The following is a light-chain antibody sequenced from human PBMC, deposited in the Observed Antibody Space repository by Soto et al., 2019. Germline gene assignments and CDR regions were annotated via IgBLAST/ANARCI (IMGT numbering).Light chain of an antibody. V-gene: IGLV2-14*01. CDR3: ASYATSSTWV. CDR1: NTDVGVYNY. Sequence: QSALTQPASVSASPGQSITISCTGTNTDVGVYNYVSWYQQYPGKAPNLMIYEVSNWPSGVSNRFSGSKSGNTALLTISGLQTEDEANYYCASYATSSTWVFGGGTKLTVL. CDR2: EVS. J-gene: IGLJ2*01.